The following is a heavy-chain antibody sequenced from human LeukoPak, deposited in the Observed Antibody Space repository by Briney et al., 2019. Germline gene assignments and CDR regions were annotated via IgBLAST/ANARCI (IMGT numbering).Heavy chain of an antibody. D-gene: IGHD6-19*01. J-gene: IGHJ4*02. CDR1: GFTLSISA. Sequence: GGSLRLSCAASGFTLSISAMSWVRQAPGKGLEWVSVIYSGGSTYYADSVKGRFTISRDNSKNTLYLQMNSLRGEDTAVYYCARGLVLDYWGQGTLVTVSS. V-gene: IGHV3-66*01. CDR2: IYSGGST. CDR3: ARGLVLDY.